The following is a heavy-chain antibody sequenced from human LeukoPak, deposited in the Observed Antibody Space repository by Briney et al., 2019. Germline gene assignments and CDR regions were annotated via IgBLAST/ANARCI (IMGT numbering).Heavy chain of an antibody. V-gene: IGHV3-7*01. CDR1: GFTFGSYW. CDR2: IKQDESAR. D-gene: IGHD7-27*01. J-gene: IGHJ4*02. CDR3: GTNCDY. Sequence: PGGSLRLSCAASGFTFGSYWMSWVRQAPGKGLEWVAHIKQDESARYYVESVKGRFVISRDNAKNSLYLQMNTLTAEDTAVYVRGTNCDYWGQGTLVIVSS.